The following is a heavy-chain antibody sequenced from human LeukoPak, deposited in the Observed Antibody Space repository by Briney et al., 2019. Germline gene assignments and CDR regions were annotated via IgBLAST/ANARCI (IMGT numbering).Heavy chain of an antibody. CDR2: IIPIFGTA. CDR3: GRVTATTLTYYYGMDV. V-gene: IGHV1-69*13. J-gene: IGHJ6*02. Sequence: SVKVSCKASGGTFSSYAISWVRQAPGQGLEWMGGIIPIFGTANYAQKFQGRVTITADESTSTAYMELSRLRSEDTAVYYCGRVTATTLTYYYGMDVWGRGTTVTVSS. CDR1: GGTFSSYA. D-gene: IGHD2-21*02.